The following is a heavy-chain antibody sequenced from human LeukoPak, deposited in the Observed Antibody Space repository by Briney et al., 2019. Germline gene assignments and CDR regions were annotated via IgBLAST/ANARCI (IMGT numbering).Heavy chain of an antibody. Sequence: GRSLRLSCAASGFTFSSYAMHWVRQAPGKGLEWVAVISYDGSNKYYADSVKGRFTISRDNSKNTLYLQMNSLRAEDTAVYYCARGGITRFDPWGQGTLVTVSS. J-gene: IGHJ5*02. CDR1: GFTFSSYA. CDR3: ARGGITRFDP. D-gene: IGHD3-16*01. CDR2: ISYDGSNK. V-gene: IGHV3-30-3*01.